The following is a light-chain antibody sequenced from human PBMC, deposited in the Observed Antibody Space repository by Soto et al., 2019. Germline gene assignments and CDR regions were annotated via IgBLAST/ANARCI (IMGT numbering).Light chain of an antibody. V-gene: IGKV3-15*01. CDR2: GAS. J-gene: IGKJ1*01. CDR1: QNLSSS. Sequence: VMTQSPATLSVSPGERATPSCRASQNLSSSLAWYQQKPGQAPRLLIYGASTRATGIPARFSGSGSGTEYTLTISSLQSEDFAVYFCQQYNIWPQTFGQGTKVDIK. CDR3: QQYNIWPQT.